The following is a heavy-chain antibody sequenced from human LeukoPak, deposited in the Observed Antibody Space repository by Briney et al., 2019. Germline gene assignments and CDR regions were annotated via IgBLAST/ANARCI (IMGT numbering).Heavy chain of an antibody. J-gene: IGHJ6*03. CDR1: GFTFSSYG. D-gene: IGHD1-1*01. Sequence: GGSLRLSCSASGFTFSSYGMHWVRQAPGKGLEWVAFIRYDGSNKYYAGSVKGGFSISRDNSKNTLYLQMNSLRAEDTAVYYCAKARPNADYYYYYYMDVWGKGTTVTVSS. CDR2: IRYDGSNK. CDR3: AKARPNADYYYYYYMDV. V-gene: IGHV3-30*02.